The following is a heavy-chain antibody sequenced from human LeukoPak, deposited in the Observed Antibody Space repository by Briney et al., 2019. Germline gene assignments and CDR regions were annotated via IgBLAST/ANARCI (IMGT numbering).Heavy chain of an antibody. CDR1: GFPIKRNY. Sequence: AGGDPLLYWAATGFPIKRNYMSGVRQAPGKGLERGSVSYTAGITSYAASVNRRFTISRDNSKNTLYLQMNRLRAEDTAVYYCARRLGGPDRYYYYGMDVWGQGTTVTVSS. V-gene: IGHV3-53*01. J-gene: IGHJ6*02. CDR3: ARRLGGPDRYYYYGMDV. CDR2: SYTAGIT. D-gene: IGHD1-26*01.